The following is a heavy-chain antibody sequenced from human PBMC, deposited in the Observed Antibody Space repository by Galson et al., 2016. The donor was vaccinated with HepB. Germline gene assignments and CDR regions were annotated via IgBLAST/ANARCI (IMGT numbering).Heavy chain of an antibody. CDR2: INSDGRSI. CDR3: ARAKPDSSGWYTLDAFDI. D-gene: IGHD6-19*01. J-gene: IGHJ3*02. CDR1: GFTFSSYW. V-gene: IGHV3-74*03. Sequence: SLRLSCAASGFTFSSYWMHWVRQAPGMGLVWVSRINSDGRSITYADSVKGRFTISRDNAKNTLYRQMNSLRAEDTAVYYCARAKPDSSGWYTLDAFDIWGQGTMVTVSS.